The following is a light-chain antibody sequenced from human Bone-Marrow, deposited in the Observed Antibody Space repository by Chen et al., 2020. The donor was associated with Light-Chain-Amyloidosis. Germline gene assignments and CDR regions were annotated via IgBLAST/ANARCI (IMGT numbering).Light chain of an antibody. CDR2: ENN. CDR3: ATWDSSLTVWV. V-gene: IGLV1-51*02. CDR1: NSNIGINY. Sequence: QSVLTQPPSVSAAPGQKVTISCSGSNSNIGINYVSWYQQLPGTSPKLLIYENNQRPSEIPDRFSGSKSGTSATLGVAGLQTGDEADYYGATWDSSLTVWVFGGGTKLTVL. J-gene: IGLJ3*02.